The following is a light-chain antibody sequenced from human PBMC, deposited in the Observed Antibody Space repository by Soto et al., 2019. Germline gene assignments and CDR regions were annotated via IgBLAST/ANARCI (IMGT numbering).Light chain of an antibody. CDR2: EVS. CDR3: SSYVNYNTVVI. V-gene: IGLV2-14*01. CDR1: SRDVGGYNY. Sequence: QSALTQPASVSGSPGQSITISCTGTSRDVGGYNYVSWHQQHPGKAPKVIITEVSNRPSGVSNRFSGSKSGNTASLTISGLQAADEADYYCSSYVNYNTVVIFGGGTKVTVL. J-gene: IGLJ2*01.